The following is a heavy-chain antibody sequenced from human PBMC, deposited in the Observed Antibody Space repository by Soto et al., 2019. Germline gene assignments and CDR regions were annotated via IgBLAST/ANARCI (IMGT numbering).Heavy chain of an antibody. Sequence: GGSLRLSCAASGFTFSSYAMSWVRQAPGKGLEWVSAISGSGGSTYYADSVKGRFTISRDNSKNTLYLQMNSLRAEDTAVYYCAKGARSGYDILTGYYIPSDFDYWGQGTLVTVSS. CDR1: GFTFSSYA. CDR3: AKGARSGYDILTGYYIPSDFDY. V-gene: IGHV3-23*01. D-gene: IGHD3-9*01. CDR2: ISGSGGST. J-gene: IGHJ4*02.